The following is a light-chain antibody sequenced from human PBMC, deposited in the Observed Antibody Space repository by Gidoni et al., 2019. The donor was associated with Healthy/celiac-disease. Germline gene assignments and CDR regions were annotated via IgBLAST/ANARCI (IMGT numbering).Light chain of an antibody. CDR1: QSVSSSY. Sequence: IVFTQSPGTLSLSPGERATLSCRASQSVSSSYLAWYQQKPGQAPRLLIYGASSRATGIPDRFSGSGSGTDFTLTISRLEPEDFAVYYCQQYGSSPGFTFGPGTKVDIK. V-gene: IGKV3-20*01. CDR3: QQYGSSPGFT. CDR2: GAS. J-gene: IGKJ3*01.